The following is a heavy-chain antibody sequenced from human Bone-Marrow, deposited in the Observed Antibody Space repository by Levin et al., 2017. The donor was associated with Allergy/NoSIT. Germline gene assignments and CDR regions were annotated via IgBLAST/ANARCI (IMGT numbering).Heavy chain of an antibody. CDR2: ISGSGGST. V-gene: IGHV3-23*01. CDR3: AKSGRYCSSTSCYPPMDV. Sequence: GESLKISCAASGFTFSSYAMSWVRQAPGKGLEWVSAISGSGGSTYYADSVKGRFTISRDNSKNTLYLQMNSLRAEDTAVYYCAKSGRYCSSTSCYPPMDVWGKGTTVTVSS. CDR1: GFTFSSYA. D-gene: IGHD2-2*01. J-gene: IGHJ6*04.